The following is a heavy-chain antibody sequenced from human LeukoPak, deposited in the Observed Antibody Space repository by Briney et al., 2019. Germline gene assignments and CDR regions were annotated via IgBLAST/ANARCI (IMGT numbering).Heavy chain of an antibody. D-gene: IGHD4-17*01. CDR2: IKQDGSEK. CDR3: ARGETTVTTFGYYYGMDV. Sequence: GGSLRLSCAASGFTFSIYWMSWVRQAPGKGLGWVANIKQDGSEKYYVDSVKGRFTISRDNAKNSMFLQMNSLRAEDTAVYYCARGETTVTTFGYYYGMDVWGKGIAVTVSS. J-gene: IGHJ6*04. V-gene: IGHV3-7*03. CDR1: GFTFSIYW.